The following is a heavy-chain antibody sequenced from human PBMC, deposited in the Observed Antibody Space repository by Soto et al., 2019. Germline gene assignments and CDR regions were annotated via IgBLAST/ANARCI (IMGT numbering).Heavy chain of an antibody. V-gene: IGHV1-24*01. CDR2: FDPEDGET. Sequence: ASVKVSCKVSGYTLTELSMHWVRQAPGKGLEWMGGFDPEDGETIYAQKFPGRVTMTEDTPTDTAYMELSSLRSEDTAVYYCATGGGVQLWNHLNRNFDYWGQGTLVTVSS. CDR3: ATGGGVQLWNHLNRNFDY. J-gene: IGHJ4*02. CDR1: GYTLTELS. D-gene: IGHD5-18*01.